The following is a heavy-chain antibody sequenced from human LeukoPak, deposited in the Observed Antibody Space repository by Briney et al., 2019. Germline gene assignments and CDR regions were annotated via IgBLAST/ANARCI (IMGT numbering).Heavy chain of an antibody. CDR1: GGSFSGYY. CDR2: INHSGST. Sequence: KTSETLSLTCAVYGGSFSGYYWSWIRQPPGKGLEWIGEINHSGSTNYNPSLKSRVTISVDTSKNQFSLKLSSVTAADTAVYYCARGIAARSINFDYWGQGTPVTVSS. CDR3: ARGIAARSINFDY. V-gene: IGHV4-34*01. J-gene: IGHJ4*02. D-gene: IGHD6-6*01.